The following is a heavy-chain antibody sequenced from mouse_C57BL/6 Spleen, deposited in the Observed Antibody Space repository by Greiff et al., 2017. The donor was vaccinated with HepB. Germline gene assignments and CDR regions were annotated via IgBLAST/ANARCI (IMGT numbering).Heavy chain of an antibody. CDR3: ARRDGSSSAWFAY. D-gene: IGHD1-1*01. V-gene: IGHV1-69*01. Sequence: VQLQQSGAELVMPGASVKLSCKASGYTFTSYWMHWVKQRPGQGLEWIGEIDPSDSYTNYNQKFKGKSTLTVDKSSSTAYMQSSSLTSEDSAVYYCARRDGSSSAWFAYWGQRTLVTVSA. J-gene: IGHJ3*01. CDR1: GYTFTSYW. CDR2: IDPSDSYT.